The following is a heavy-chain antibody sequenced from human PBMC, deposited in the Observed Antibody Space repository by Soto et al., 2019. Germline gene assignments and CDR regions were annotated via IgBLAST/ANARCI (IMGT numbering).Heavy chain of an antibody. CDR1: GYTFTGYY. J-gene: IGHJ6*02. V-gene: IGHV1-2*04. CDR2: INPNSGGT. CDR3: ARSSAWFGELLNRPYGMDV. Sequence: QVQLVQSGAEVKKPGASVKVSCKASGYTFTGYYMHWVRQAPGQGLEWMGWINPNSGGTNYAQKFQGWVTMTRDTSISTAYMELSRLRSDDTAVYYCARSSAWFGELLNRPYGMDVWGQGTTVTVSS. D-gene: IGHD3-10*01.